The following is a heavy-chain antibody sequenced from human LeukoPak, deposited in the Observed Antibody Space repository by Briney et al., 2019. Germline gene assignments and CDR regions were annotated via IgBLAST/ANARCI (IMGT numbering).Heavy chain of an antibody. CDR3: AREFAGVYDYVWGSYRPLDY. CDR2: INPSGGST. D-gene: IGHD3-16*02. J-gene: IGHJ4*02. Sequence: ASVKVSCKASGYTFTSYAMNWVRQAPGQGLEWMGIINPSGGSTSYAQKFQGRVTMTRDTSTSTVYMELSSLRSEDTAVYYCAREFAGVYDYVWGSYRPLDYWGQGTLVTVSS. CDR1: GYTFTSYA. V-gene: IGHV1-46*01.